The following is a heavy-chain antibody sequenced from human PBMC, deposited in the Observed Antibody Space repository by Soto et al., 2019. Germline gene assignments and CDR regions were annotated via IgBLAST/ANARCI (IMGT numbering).Heavy chain of an antibody. J-gene: IGHJ5*02. D-gene: IGHD3-9*01. CDR2: ISAYNGNT. V-gene: IGHV1-18*01. Sequence: GASVKVSCKASGYTFTSYGLSWVRQAPGQGLEWMGWISAYNGNTNYAQKLQGRVTMTTDTSTSTAYMELRSLRSDDTAVYYCAREGSDWLLPNNWFDPWGQGTLVTVS. CDR1: GYTFTSYG. CDR3: AREGSDWLLPNNWFDP.